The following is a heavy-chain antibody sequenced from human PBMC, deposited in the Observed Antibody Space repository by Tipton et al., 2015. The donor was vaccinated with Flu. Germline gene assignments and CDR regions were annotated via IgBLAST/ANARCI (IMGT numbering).Heavy chain of an antibody. J-gene: IGHJ4*02. CDR3: ATKFASWGVWEPRDY. CDR1: GGSFTGYY. D-gene: IGHD3-10*01. Sequence: GLVKPSETLSLTCAIYGGSFTGYYWSWIRQPPGKGLEWIGEINHSRTTNYNPSLESRVTISADTSKKQFSLKVTSVTAADTAVYYCATKFASWGVWEPRDYWGQGTRVTVSS. V-gene: IGHV4-34*01. CDR2: INHSRTT.